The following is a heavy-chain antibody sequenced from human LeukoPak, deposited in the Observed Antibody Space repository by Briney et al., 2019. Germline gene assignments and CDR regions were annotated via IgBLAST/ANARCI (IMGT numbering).Heavy chain of an antibody. D-gene: IGHD2/OR15-2a*01. Sequence: PGGSLRLSCAASGFTVSSNYMSWVRQAPGKGLEWVSVIYSGGSTYYADSVKGRFTISRHNSKNTLYLQMNSLRAEDTAMYYCARNILFAFDIWGQGTMVTVSS. CDR2: IYSGGST. V-gene: IGHV3-53*01. CDR1: GFTVSSNY. CDR3: ARNILFAFDI. J-gene: IGHJ3*02.